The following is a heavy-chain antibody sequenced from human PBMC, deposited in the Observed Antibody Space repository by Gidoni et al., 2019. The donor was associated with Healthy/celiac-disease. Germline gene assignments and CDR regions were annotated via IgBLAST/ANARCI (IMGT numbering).Heavy chain of an antibody. D-gene: IGHD3-9*01. CDR3: ARELQIRYFDWLPRLGSWFDP. CDR2: MNPNSGNT. CDR1: GYTFTSYD. V-gene: IGHV1-8*01. J-gene: IGHJ5*02. Sequence: QVQLVQSGAEVKKPGAPVKVSCKASGYTFTSYDINWGRQATGQGLEWMGWMNPNSGNTGYAQKFQGKITMTRNTSLSTAYMELNSLRSEDTAVYYCARELQIRYFDWLPRLGSWFDPWGQGTLVTVSS.